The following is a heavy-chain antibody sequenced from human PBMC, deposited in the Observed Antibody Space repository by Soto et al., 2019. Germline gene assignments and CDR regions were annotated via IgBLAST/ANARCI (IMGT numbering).Heavy chain of an antibody. D-gene: IGHD2-2*02. CDR1: GGSISSYY. V-gene: IGHV4-59*01. CDR2: IYYSGST. CDR3: ARAGYCSSTSCYTGGYYYYGMDV. J-gene: IGHJ6*02. Sequence: ASETLSLTCTVSGGSISSYYWSWIRQPPGKGLEWIGYIYYSGSTNYNPSLKSRVTISVDTSKNQFSLKLSSVTAADTAVYYCARAGYCSSTSCYTGGYYYYGMDVWGQGTTVTVS.